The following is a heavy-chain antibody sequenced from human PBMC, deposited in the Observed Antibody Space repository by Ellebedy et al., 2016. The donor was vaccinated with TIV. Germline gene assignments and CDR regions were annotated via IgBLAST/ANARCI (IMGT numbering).Heavy chain of an antibody. Sequence: AASVKVSCKPSGHSFTGYYMHWARQAPGQGLEWMGWINPESGGTNYAQKFQGWVTMTRDTSITTGYMELSRLTSDDTAMYYCAYSIAAAGDAFDIWGQGTMVTVSS. CDR3: AYSIAAAGDAFDI. J-gene: IGHJ3*02. CDR2: INPESGGT. D-gene: IGHD6-13*01. CDR1: GHSFTGYY. V-gene: IGHV1-2*04.